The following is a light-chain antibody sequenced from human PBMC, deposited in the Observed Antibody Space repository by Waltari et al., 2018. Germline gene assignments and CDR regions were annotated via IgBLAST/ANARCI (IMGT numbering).Light chain of an antibody. V-gene: IGKV1D-12*01. CDR2: GAS. CDR3: QQANSFPLA. Sequence: DMQMTQSPSYVSASVGDRVTITCRASQDIHTWLAWYQQKPGKAPKLLIYGASSLQSGVPSRFSGSGSVTDFTLVISSLQPEDFATYYCQQANSFPLAFGQVTKVEMK. J-gene: IGKJ1*01. CDR1: QDIHTW.